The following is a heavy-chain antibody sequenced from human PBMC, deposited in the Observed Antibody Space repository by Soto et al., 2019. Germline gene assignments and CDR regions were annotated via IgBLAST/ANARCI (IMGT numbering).Heavy chain of an antibody. Sequence: SVKVSCKASGGTFSSYAISWVRQAPGQGLEWMGGIIPIFGTANYAQKFQGRVTITADESTSTAYMELSSLRSEDTAVYYCARPLAVAGHLGYYYYGMDVWGQGTTVTVSS. CDR3: ARPLAVAGHLGYYYYGMDV. J-gene: IGHJ6*02. CDR1: GGTFSSYA. CDR2: IIPIFGTA. D-gene: IGHD6-19*01. V-gene: IGHV1-69*13.